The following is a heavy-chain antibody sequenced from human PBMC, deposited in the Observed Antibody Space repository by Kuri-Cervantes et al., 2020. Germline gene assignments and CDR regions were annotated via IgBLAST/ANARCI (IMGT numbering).Heavy chain of an antibody. CDR1: GYTFTSYG. V-gene: IGHV1-18*01. J-gene: IGHJ5*02. D-gene: IGHD6-13*01. Sequence: ASVKVSCKASGYTFTSYGISWVRQAPGQGLEWMGWISAYNGNTNYAQKLQGRVTMTTDTSTSTAYMELRSLRSEDTAVYYCARDWQQLVFNWFDPWGQGTLVTVSS. CDR2: ISAYNGNT. CDR3: ARDWQQLVFNWFDP.